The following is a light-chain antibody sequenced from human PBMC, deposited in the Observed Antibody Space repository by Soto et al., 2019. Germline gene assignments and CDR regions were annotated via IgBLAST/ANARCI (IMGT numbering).Light chain of an antibody. Sequence: QSVLTQPASVSGSPGQSITISCTGTSGDIGSYNRVSWYQQHPGKAPKLIIYEVTDRPSGVSNRFSGSKSGNTASLIISRLQTEDEADYYCVSYTSSTTYVFGTGTKVTVL. CDR1: SGDIGSYNR. CDR2: EVT. CDR3: VSYTSSTTYV. V-gene: IGLV2-14*01. J-gene: IGLJ1*01.